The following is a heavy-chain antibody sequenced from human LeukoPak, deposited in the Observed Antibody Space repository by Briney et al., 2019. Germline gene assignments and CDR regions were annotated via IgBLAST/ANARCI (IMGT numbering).Heavy chain of an antibody. D-gene: IGHD3-9*01. V-gene: IGHV3-66*01. J-gene: IGHJ4*02. Sequence: SGGSLRLSCAASGFTVSSIYMTWVRQAPGKGLEWVSVIYTGGTYYADSVKGRFTISRDDSKNTLHLQMKSLRAEDTAVYYCVSSPVLRYFAYWGQGTLVSVSP. CDR2: IYTGGT. CDR3: VSSPVLRYFAY. CDR1: GFTVSSIY.